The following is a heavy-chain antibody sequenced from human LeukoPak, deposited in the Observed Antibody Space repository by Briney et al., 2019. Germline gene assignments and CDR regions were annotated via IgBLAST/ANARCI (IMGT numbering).Heavy chain of an antibody. J-gene: IGHJ4*02. CDR3: ARDQGCSSTSCR. CDR1: GFTVSSNY. Sequence: GGSLRLSCAASGFTVSSNYMSWVRQAPGKGLEWVSVIYSGGSTYYADSLKGRFTISRDNSKNTLYLQMNSLRAEDTAVYYCARDQGCSSTSCRWGQGTLVTVSS. V-gene: IGHV3-66*01. CDR2: IYSGGST. D-gene: IGHD2-2*01.